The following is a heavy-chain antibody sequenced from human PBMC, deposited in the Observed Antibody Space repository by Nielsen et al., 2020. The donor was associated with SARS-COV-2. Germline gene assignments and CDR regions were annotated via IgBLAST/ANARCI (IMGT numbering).Heavy chain of an antibody. CDR2: INSDGSST. CDR1: GFTFSSYW. J-gene: IGHJ4*02. D-gene: IGHD3-16*02. V-gene: IGHV3-74*01. Sequence: GGSLRLSCAASGFTFSSYWMHWVRQAPGKGLVWVSRINSDGSSTSYADSVKGRFTISRDNSKNTLYLQMNSLRAEDTAVYYCAKLGSDHALRLTYYFDYWGQGTLVTVSS. CDR3: AKLGSDHALRLTYYFDY.